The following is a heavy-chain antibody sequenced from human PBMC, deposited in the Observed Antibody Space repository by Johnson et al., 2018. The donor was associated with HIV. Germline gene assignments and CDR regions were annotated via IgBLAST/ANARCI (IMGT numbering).Heavy chain of an antibody. CDR2: ISSSGSTI. V-gene: IGHV3-48*04. CDR1: GFTFSTNW. J-gene: IGHJ3*02. Sequence: VQLVESGGDLVQPGGSLRLSCVGSGFTFSTNWMHWVRQAPGKGLVWVSRISSSGSTIYYADSVKGRFSISRDNAKSSVYLQMNSLRAEDTAVYYCARRGLANAFDIWGQGTMVTVSS. D-gene: IGHD3-10*01. CDR3: ARRGLANAFDI.